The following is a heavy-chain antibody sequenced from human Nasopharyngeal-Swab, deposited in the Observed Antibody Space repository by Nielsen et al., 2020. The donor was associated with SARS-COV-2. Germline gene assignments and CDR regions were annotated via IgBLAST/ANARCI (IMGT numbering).Heavy chain of an antibody. CDR3: ARARELRP. D-gene: IGHD1-26*01. J-gene: IGHJ5*02. V-gene: IGHV4-34*01. CDR2: INHSGST. CDR1: GGSFSGYY. Sequence: SETLSLACAVCGGSFSGYYWSWIRQPPGKGLEWIGEINHSGSTNYNPSLKSRVTISVDTSKNQFSLKLSSVTAADTAVYYCARARELRPWGQGTLVTVSS.